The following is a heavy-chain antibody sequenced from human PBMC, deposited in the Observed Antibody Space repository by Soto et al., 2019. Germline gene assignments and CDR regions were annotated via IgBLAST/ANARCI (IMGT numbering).Heavy chain of an antibody. CDR3: ARISSYRYYYGMDV. V-gene: IGHV4-31*03. D-gene: IGHD3-16*02. Sequence: QVQLQESGPGLVKPSQTLSLTCTVSGGSISSGGYYWSWIRQHPGKGLEWIGYIYYSGSTYYNPSLKSRVTISVDTSKNQFSQKLSSVTAADTAVYYCARISSYRYYYGMDVWGQGTTVTVSS. J-gene: IGHJ6*02. CDR2: IYYSGST. CDR1: GGSISSGGYY.